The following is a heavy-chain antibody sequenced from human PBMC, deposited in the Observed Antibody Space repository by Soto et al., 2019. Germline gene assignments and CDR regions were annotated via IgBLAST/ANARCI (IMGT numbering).Heavy chain of an antibody. V-gene: IGHV4-30-2*01. Sequence: SETLCLTCAVSGGSISSGGYPWSWIRQPPGKGLEWIGYIYHSGSTYYNPSLKSRVTISVDRSKNQFSLKLSSVTAADTAVYYCARRRGFPYYYGMDVWGQGTTVTVSS. D-gene: IGHD5-12*01. CDR1: GGSISSGGYP. J-gene: IGHJ6*02. CDR3: ARRRGFPYYYGMDV. CDR2: IYHSGST.